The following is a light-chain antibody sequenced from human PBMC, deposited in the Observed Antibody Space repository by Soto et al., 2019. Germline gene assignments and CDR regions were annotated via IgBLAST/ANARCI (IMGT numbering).Light chain of an antibody. V-gene: IGLV2-14*03. Sequence: QCPLTQPASVSGSPGQSITISCTGTSSDVGAYDFVSWYQQHPDKAPKLMIYEVSNRPSGVSNRFSGSKSVNTATLTISGLQAEDEADYYCSSYTSSSTRVFGTGTKVTVL. CDR2: EVS. CDR3: SSYTSSSTRV. J-gene: IGLJ1*01. CDR1: SSDVGAYDF.